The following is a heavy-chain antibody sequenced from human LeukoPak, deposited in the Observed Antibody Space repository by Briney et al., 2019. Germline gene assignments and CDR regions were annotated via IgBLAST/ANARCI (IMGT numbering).Heavy chain of an antibody. J-gene: IGHJ4*02. CDR1: GFTFSSYG. CDR3: ARGSLMVRGVDYFDY. D-gene: IGHD3-10*01. CDR2: IRYDGSNR. V-gene: IGHV3-30*02. Sequence: PGGSLRLSRAASGFTFSSYGMHGVPDAPGKGLECVVVIRYDGSNRYYADPVKGRFTISRDKSKNTLYLQMNSLRAEDTAVYYCARGSLMVRGVDYFDYWGQGTLVTVSS.